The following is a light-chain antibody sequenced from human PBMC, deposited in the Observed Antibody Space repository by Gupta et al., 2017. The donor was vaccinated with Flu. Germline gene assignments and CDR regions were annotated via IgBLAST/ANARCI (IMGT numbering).Light chain of an antibody. CDR2: RDS. CDR1: NMGSKN. CDR3: KVWASSIEV. Sequence: ALGKTARITCGGNNMGSKNVHGYQPKQGKATGRSSYRDSKRPAAIPERVSGSNSGNNVTMTISRAQAGDEADYYSKVWASSIEVLGGGTKLTVL. J-gene: IGLJ3*02. V-gene: IGLV3-9*01.